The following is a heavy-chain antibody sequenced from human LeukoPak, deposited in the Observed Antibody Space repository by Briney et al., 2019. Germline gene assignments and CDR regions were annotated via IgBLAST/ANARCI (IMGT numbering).Heavy chain of an antibody. CDR3: ARGALYDSSGYYYVY. CDR1: GGTFSSYA. D-gene: IGHD3-22*01. CDR2: IIPIFGTA. V-gene: IGHV1-69*01. J-gene: IGHJ4*02. Sequence: SVKVSCKASGGTFSSYAISWVRQAPGQGPEWMGGIIPIFGTANYAQKFQRRVTITADESTSTAYMELSSLRSEDTAVYYCARGALYDSSGYYYVYWGQGTLVTVSS.